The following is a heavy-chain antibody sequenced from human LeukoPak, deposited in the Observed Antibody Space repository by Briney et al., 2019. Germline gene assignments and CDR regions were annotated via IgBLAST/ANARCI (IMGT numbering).Heavy chain of an antibody. CDR2: IGWDDDK. Sequence: SGPALVKPTQTLTLTCTFSGFSLSTSGMRVSWIRQPPGKALEWLARIGWDDDKFYSTSLKTRLTIPKDTSKNQVVLTMTNMDPVDTATYYCARMRGCGGDCHYFDYWGQGTLVTVSS. CDR3: ARMRGCGGDCHYFDY. J-gene: IGHJ4*02. CDR1: GFSLSTSGMR. V-gene: IGHV2-70*04. D-gene: IGHD2-21*02.